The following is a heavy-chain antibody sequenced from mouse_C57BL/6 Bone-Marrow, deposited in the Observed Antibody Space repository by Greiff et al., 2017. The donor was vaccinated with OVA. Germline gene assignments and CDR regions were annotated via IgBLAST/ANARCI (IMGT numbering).Heavy chain of an antibody. CDR1: GYTFTSYW. D-gene: IGHD1-1*01. J-gene: IGHJ1*03. V-gene: IGHV1-61*01. CDR3: ARRRSTVVATEKDFDV. Sequence: QVQLQQSGAELVRPGSSVKLSCKASGYTFTSYWMDWVKQRPGQGLEWIGNIYPSDSETHYNHKFKDKATLTVDKSSSTAYMQLSSLTSEDSAVYYCARRRSTVVATEKDFDVWGTGTTVTVSS. CDR2: IYPSDSET.